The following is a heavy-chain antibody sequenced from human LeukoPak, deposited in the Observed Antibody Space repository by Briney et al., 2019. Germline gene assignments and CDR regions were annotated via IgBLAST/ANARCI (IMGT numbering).Heavy chain of an antibody. Sequence: PGGSLRLSCAASGFTFSSYWMSWVRQAPGKGLEWVSVTYSGGSTYYADSVKGRFTISRDNSKNTLYLQMNSLRAEDTAVYYCARGRGVTRDYWGQGTLVTVSS. CDR1: GFTFSSYW. CDR2: TYSGGST. CDR3: ARGRGVTRDY. J-gene: IGHJ4*02. V-gene: IGHV3-53*01. D-gene: IGHD2-21*02.